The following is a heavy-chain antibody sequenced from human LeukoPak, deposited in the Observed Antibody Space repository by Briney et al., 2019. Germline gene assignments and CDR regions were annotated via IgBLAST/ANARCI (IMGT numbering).Heavy chain of an antibody. CDR1: GGSFSGYY. CDR3: ARDTSGYYLYYYYGMDV. Sequence: SETLSLTCAVYGGSFSGYYWSWIRQPPGKGLEWIGSIYYSGSTYYNPSLKNRVTISVDTSKNQFSLKLSSVTAADTAVYYCARDTSGYYLYYYYGMDVWGQGTTVTVSS. D-gene: IGHD3-3*01. CDR2: IYYSGST. J-gene: IGHJ6*02. V-gene: IGHV4-34*01.